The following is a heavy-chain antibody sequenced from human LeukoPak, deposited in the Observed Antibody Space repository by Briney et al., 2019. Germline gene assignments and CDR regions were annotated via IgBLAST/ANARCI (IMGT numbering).Heavy chain of an antibody. V-gene: IGHV3-48*03. Sequence: SAGSLRLSCAASRFTFSSYEMNWVRQTPGKGLEWVSYISRSGSTISYADSVKGRFTISRDNAKNSLYLQMNSLRADDTAVYYCAREAAADVFDIWGQGTMVTVSS. D-gene: IGHD6-13*01. CDR2: ISRSGSTI. CDR3: AREAAADVFDI. CDR1: RFTFSSYE. J-gene: IGHJ3*02.